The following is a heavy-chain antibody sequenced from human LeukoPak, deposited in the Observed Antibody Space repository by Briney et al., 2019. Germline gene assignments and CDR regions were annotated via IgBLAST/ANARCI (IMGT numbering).Heavy chain of an antibody. Sequence: SGDPSPTSGVSGGPIRRSNWWSWVPEPPGKGLEGIGENYYSGGTNYNPSLKSRVTISVDKSKNQFSLKLSSVTAADTAVYYCARGSRYCGGDCYSPWRGQGSWGQGTLVTVSS. V-gene: IGHV4-4*02. D-gene: IGHD2-21*02. CDR1: GGPIRRSNW. J-gene: IGHJ5*02. CDR3: ARGSRYCGGDCYSPWRGQGS. CDR2: NYYSGGT.